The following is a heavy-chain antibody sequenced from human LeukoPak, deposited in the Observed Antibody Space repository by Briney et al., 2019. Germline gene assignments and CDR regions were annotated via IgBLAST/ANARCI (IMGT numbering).Heavy chain of an antibody. Sequence: TSETLSLTCAVYGGSFSGYYWSWIRQPPGKGLEWIGYIYYSGSTYYNPSLKSRVTISVDTSKNQFSLKLSSVTAADTAVYYCARDPRGAFDIWGQGTMVTVSS. J-gene: IGHJ3*02. CDR1: GGSFSGYY. V-gene: IGHV4-30-4*08. CDR2: IYYSGST. CDR3: ARDPRGAFDI.